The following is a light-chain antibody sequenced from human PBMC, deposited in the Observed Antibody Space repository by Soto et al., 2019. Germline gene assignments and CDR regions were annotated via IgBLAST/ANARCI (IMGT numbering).Light chain of an antibody. CDR2: GAS. CDR3: QQYGSSPLT. CDR1: QSVSSSY. Sequence: EIVLTQSPGTLSLSPGERATLSCRASQSVSSSYFAWYQQKPGQAPRLLIYGASSRATGIPDRFSGSGSATDFTLTISRLEPEDFAVYYCQQYGSSPLTFGGGTKVEIK. V-gene: IGKV3-20*01. J-gene: IGKJ4*01.